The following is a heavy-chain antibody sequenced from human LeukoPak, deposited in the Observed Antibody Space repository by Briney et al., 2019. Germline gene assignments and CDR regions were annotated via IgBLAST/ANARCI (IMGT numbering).Heavy chain of an antibody. CDR3: ARWNLGSDY. D-gene: IGHD1-1*01. CDR2: ISSSSTTK. CDR1: GFTFSAYD. Sequence: GGSLRLSCAASGFTFSAYDMNWVRQAPGKGLKWLSYISSSSTTKYHTDSVKGRFTISRDNTKNSLYLQMNSLRAEDTGVYYCARWNLGSDYWGQGTLVTVSS. J-gene: IGHJ4*02. V-gene: IGHV3-48*04.